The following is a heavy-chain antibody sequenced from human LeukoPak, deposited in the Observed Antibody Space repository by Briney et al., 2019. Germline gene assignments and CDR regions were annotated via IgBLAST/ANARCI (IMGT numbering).Heavy chain of an antibody. J-gene: IGHJ3*02. CDR2: VYYSGST. CDR3: ARSSAYGGAFDI. D-gene: IGHD3-22*01. CDR1: GVSISNYY. V-gene: IGHV4-59*01. Sequence: SETLSLTCSVSGVSISNYYWTWIRQPPGKGLEWVGYVYYSGSTNYNPSLKSRVTISVDTSKNQFSLKLSSVTAADTAVYYCARSSAYGGAFDIWGHGTMVTVSS.